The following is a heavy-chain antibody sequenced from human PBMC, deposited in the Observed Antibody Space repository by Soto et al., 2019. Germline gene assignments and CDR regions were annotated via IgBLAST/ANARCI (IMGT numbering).Heavy chain of an antibody. CDR3: TRITAMAGGMDV. V-gene: IGHV3-73*02. CDR2: IRSKANSYAT. CDR1: GFTFSGSA. J-gene: IGHJ6*02. Sequence: EVQLVESGGGLVQPGGSLKLSCAASGFTFSGSAMHWVRQASGKGLEWVGRIRSKANSYATAYAASVKGGFTISRDDSKNTAYLQMNSLKTEDTAVYYCTRITAMAGGMDVWGQGTTVTVSS. D-gene: IGHD2-2*01.